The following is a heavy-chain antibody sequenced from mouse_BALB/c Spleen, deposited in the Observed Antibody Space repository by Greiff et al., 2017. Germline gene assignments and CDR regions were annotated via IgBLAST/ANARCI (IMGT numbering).Heavy chain of an antibody. CDR1: GFTFSSYT. Sequence: EVQRVESGGGLVQPGGSLKLSCAASGFTFSSYTMSWVRQTPEKRLEWVAYISNGGGSTYYPDTVKGRFTISRDNAKNTLYLQMSSLKSEDTAMYYCARHNTARGRAMDYWGQGTSVTVSS. CDR3: ARHNTARGRAMDY. J-gene: IGHJ4*01. CDR2: ISNGGGST. V-gene: IGHV5-12-2*01. D-gene: IGHD3-1*01.